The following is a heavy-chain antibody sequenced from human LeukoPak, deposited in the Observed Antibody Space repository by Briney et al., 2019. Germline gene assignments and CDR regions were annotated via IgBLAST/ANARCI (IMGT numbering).Heavy chain of an antibody. J-gene: IGHJ4*02. D-gene: IGHD3-10*01. CDR2: IKQDGSEK. V-gene: IGHV3-7*01. CDR1: GFTFSSYW. CDR3: ARERGSHCFDY. Sequence: GGSLRLSCAASGFTFSSYWMSWVRQAPGKGLEWVANIKQDGSEKYYVDSVKGRYTISRDNAKNSLYLQMNSLRAEDTAVYYCARERGSHCFDYWGQGTLVTVSS.